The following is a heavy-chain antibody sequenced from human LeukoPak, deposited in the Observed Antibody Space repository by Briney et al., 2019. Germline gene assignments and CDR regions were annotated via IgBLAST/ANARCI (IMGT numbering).Heavy chain of an antibody. CDR3: ARDRTRFGELLLL. CDR1: GGTFSSYA. V-gene: IGHV1-18*01. D-gene: IGHD3-10*01. J-gene: IGHJ4*02. Sequence: ASVKVSCKASGGTFSSYAISWVRQAPGQGLEWMGWISAYNGNTNYAQKLQGRVTMTTDTSTSTAYMELRSLRSDDTAVYYCARDRTRFGELLLLWGQGTLVTVSS. CDR2: ISAYNGNT.